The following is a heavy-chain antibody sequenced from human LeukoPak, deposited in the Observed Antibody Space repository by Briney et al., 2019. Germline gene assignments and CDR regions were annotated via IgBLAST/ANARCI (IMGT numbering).Heavy chain of an antibody. V-gene: IGHV4-61*01. CDR3: ARDKTNWCDP. CDR2: IYYSGST. CDR1: GGSVSSGSYC. J-gene: IGHJ5*02. Sequence: SETLSLTCTVSGGSVSSGSYCWSWIRQPPGQGLEWIGYIYYSGSTNYNPSLKSRVTISVDTSKNQFSLKLSSVTAADTAVYYCARDKTNWCDPWGQGTLVTVSS.